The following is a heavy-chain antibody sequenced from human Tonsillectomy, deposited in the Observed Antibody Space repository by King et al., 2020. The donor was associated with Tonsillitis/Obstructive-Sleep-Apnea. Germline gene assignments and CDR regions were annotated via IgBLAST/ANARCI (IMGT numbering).Heavy chain of an antibody. CDR1: GYTFTSYA. Sequence: AQLVQSGSELKKPGASVKVSCKASGYTFTSYAMNWVRQAPGQGLEWMGWINTNTGRPTDAQGVTGRFVFSLDTSVSTAYLQISSLKAEDTAVYYCARDISSGWSRNDAFDIWGQGTMVTVSS. CDR3: ARDISSGWSRNDAFDI. D-gene: IGHD6-19*01. CDR2: INTNTGRP. V-gene: IGHV7-4-1*02. J-gene: IGHJ3*02.